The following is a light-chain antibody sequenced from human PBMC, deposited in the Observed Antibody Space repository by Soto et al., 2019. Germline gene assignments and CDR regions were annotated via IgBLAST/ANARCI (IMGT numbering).Light chain of an antibody. CDR3: QVWDSRSDHRV. CDR1: NIGSKS. Sequence: SYELTQPPSVSVAPGKTARITCGGNNIGSKSVHWYQQKPGQAPVLVIYYDSDRPSGIPERFSGSNSGNTATLTISRVEAGDEADYYCQVWDSRSDHRVFGGGNKLTVL. J-gene: IGLJ3*02. V-gene: IGLV3-21*04. CDR2: YDS.